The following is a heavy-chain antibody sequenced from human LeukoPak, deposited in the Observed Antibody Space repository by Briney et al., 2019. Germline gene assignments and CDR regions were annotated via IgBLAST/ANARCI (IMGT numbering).Heavy chain of an antibody. CDR2: IYYSGST. J-gene: IGHJ6*02. CDR3: AGSLVRFGELLWYYYYGMDV. CDR1: GGSISSYY. Sequence: SETLSLTCTVSGGSISSYYWSWIRQPPGKGLEWIGYIYYSGSTNYNPSLKSRVTISVDTSKNQFTLKLSSVTAADTAVYYCAGSLVRFGELLWYYYYGMDVWGQGTTVTVSS. D-gene: IGHD3-10*01. V-gene: IGHV4-59*01.